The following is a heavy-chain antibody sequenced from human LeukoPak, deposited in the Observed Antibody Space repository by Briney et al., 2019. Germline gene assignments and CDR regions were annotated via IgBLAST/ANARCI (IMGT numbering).Heavy chain of an antibody. CDR1: GFTFSSYA. CDR3: AKDQVWIVVGSFDY. J-gene: IGHJ4*02. D-gene: IGHD3-22*01. Sequence: GGSLRLSCAASGFTFSSYAMSWVRQAPGKGLEWVSGISGSGGSTYYADSVKGRFTISKDNSKNTLYLQMASLRAEDTAVYYCAKDQVWIVVGSFDYWGQGTLVTVSS. CDR2: ISGSGGST. V-gene: IGHV3-23*01.